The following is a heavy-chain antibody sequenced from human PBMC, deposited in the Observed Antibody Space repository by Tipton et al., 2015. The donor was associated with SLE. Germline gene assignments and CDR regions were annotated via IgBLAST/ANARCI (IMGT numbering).Heavy chain of an antibody. Sequence: SLRLSCAASGFSFSNYAMSWVRQAPGKGLEWVSGISGTGGTIYYADSVKGRFTISRDNSKNTLYLQMKSLRVEDAAVYYCAKDLRSRGWFYYFDYWGHGTLVTVSS. CDR2: ISGTGGTI. CDR1: GFSFSNYA. D-gene: IGHD6-19*01. CDR3: AKDLRSRGWFYYFDY. V-gene: IGHV3-23*01. J-gene: IGHJ4*01.